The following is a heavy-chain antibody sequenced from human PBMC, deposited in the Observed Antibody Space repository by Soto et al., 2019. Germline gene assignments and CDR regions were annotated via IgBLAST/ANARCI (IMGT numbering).Heavy chain of an antibody. J-gene: IGHJ4*02. CDR1: GFTFSSYA. CDR2: ISGSGDST. D-gene: IGHD2-21*02. V-gene: IGHV3-23*01. CDR3: AKDIVVTATPYYFDY. Sequence: GGSLRLSCAASGFTFSSYAMNWVRQAPGKGLEWVSIISGSGDSTYYADSVKGRFTISRDNSKNTLYLQMNSLRAEDTAVYYCAKDIVVTATPYYFDYWGQGTLVTVSS.